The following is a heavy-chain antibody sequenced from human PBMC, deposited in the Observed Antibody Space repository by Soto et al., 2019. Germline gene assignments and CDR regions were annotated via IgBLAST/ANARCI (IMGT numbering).Heavy chain of an antibody. CDR1: GLTVSSNY. D-gene: IGHD3-10*01. V-gene: IGHV3-53*02. J-gene: IGHJ3*02. CDR3: ARDRPGDEGDAFDI. Sequence: EVQLVETGGGLIQPGGSLRLSCVASGLTVSSNYMIWVHQAPGKGLEWVSVLYSGGSTHYAGSVKGRFIISRDNSKNTLYLQMNSLGAEDTAVYYCARDRPGDEGDAFDIWGHGTMVTVSS. CDR2: LYSGGST.